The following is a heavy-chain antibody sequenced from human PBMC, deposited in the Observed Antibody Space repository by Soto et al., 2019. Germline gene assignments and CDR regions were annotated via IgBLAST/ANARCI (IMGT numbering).Heavy chain of an antibody. D-gene: IGHD3-3*01. CDR3: ARDQRYDFWSGYRQNPQYYYYGMDV. J-gene: IGHJ6*02. Sequence: PSETLSLTCTVSGGSISSYYWSWIRQPPGKGLEWIGYIYYSGSTNYNPSLKSRVTISVDTSKNQFSLKLSSVTAADTAVYYCARDQRYDFWSGYRQNPQYYYYGMDVWGQGTTVTVSS. CDR2: IYYSGST. CDR1: GGSISSYY. V-gene: IGHV4-59*01.